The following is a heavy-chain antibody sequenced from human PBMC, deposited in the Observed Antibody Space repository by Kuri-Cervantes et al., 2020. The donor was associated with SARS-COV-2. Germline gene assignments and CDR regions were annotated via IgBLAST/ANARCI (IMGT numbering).Heavy chain of an antibody. J-gene: IGHJ6*01. CDR2: ISSSSSYI. CDR1: GFTFSSYS. V-gene: IGHV3-21*01. CDR3: AGRVPPGRALTVVVPAAPPGMDV. Sequence: GESLKISCAASGFTFSSYSMNWVRQAPGKGLEWVSSISSSSSYIYYADSVKGRFTLSRDNAKNSPYLQMNSLRAEDTAVYYCAGRVPPGRALTVVVPAAPPGMDVWGQGTRVT. D-gene: IGHD2-2*01.